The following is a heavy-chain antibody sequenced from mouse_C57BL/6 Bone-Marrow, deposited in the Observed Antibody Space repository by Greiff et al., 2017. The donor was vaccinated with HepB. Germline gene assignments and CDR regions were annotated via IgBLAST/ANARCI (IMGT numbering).Heavy chain of an antibody. J-gene: IGHJ3*01. CDR1: GYTFTSYW. Sequence: QVQLQQPGAELVKPGASVKLSCKASGYTFTSYWMQWVNQRPGQGLEWIGEIDPSDSYTNYNQKFKGKATLTVDTSSSTAYMQLSSLTSEDSAVYYCAKEAGSSYRFAYWGQGTLVTVSA. D-gene: IGHD1-1*01. CDR3: AKEAGSSYRFAY. CDR2: IDPSDSYT. V-gene: IGHV1-50*01.